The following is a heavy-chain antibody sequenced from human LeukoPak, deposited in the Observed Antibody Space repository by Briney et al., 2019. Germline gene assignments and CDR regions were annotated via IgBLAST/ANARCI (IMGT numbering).Heavy chain of an antibody. Sequence: GGSLRLSCAASGFTVSSNYMSWVRQAPGKGLEWVSVIYSGGSTYYADSVKGRFTISRDNSKNTLYLQMNSLRAEDTAVYYCARALSGWYHYFDYWGQGTLVTVSS. V-gene: IGHV3-53*01. D-gene: IGHD6-19*01. CDR1: GFTVSSNY. CDR3: ARALSGWYHYFDY. CDR2: IYSGGST. J-gene: IGHJ4*02.